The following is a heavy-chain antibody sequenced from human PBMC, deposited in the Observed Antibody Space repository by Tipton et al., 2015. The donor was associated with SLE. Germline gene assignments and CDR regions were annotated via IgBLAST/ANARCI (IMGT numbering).Heavy chain of an antibody. J-gene: IGHJ4*02. CDR3: ARTEEGYCSGGSCYGY. CDR2: INHGGST. Sequence: TLSLTCTVSGGSISSGSYYWSWIRQPPGKGLEWIGEINHGGSTNYNPSLKSRVTISVDTSKNQFSLKLSSVTAADTAVYYCARTEEGYCSGGSCYGYWGQGTLVTVSS. D-gene: IGHD2-15*01. V-gene: IGHV4-39*07. CDR1: GGSISSGSYY.